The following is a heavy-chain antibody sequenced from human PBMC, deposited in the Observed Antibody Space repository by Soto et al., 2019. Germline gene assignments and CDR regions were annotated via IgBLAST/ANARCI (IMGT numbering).Heavy chain of an antibody. V-gene: IGHV4-34*01. J-gene: IGHJ4*02. CDR3: ARGMFRCITNHFDY. D-gene: IGHD1-20*01. CDR2: INHSEST. Sequence: SETLSLTCAVYGGSFSGYYWSWIRQPPGKGLEWIGEINHSESTNYNPSLKSRVTISVDTSKNLFSLNFSSVTGADTAVYYFARGMFRCITNHFDYWGQGTLGTVSS. CDR1: GGSFSGYY.